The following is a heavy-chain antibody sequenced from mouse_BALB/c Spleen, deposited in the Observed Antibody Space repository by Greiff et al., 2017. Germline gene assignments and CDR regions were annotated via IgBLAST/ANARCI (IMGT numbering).Heavy chain of an antibody. J-gene: IGHJ2*01. Sequence: QVQLQQSGAELAKPGASVKMSCKASGYTFTSYWMHWVKQRPGQGLEWIGYINPSTGYTEYNQKFKDKATLTADKSSSTAYMQLSSLTSEDSAVYYCARRNNNWYLDYWGQGTTRTVSS. CDR2: INPSTGYT. V-gene: IGHV1-7*01. CDR1: GYTFTSYW. D-gene: IGHD4-1*01. CDR3: ARRNNNWYLDY.